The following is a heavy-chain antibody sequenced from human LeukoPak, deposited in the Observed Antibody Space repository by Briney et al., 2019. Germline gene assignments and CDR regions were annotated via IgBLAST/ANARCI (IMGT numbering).Heavy chain of an antibody. J-gene: IGHJ6*02. CDR3: ARDVPTFDDYGDPVDGYYGMDV. Sequence: SETLSLTCTVSGGSISSTSYYWGWIRQPPGKGLEWIGSIYYSGTTHYNPTLKSRVTISVDTSKNQFSLKLSSVTAADTAVYYCARDVPTFDDYGDPVDGYYGMDVWGQGTTVTVSS. CDR2: IYYSGTT. D-gene: IGHD4-17*01. CDR1: GGSISSTSYY. V-gene: IGHV4-39*07.